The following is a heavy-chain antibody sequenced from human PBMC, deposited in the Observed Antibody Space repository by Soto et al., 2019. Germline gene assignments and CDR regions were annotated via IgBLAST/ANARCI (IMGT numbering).Heavy chain of an antibody. CDR3: ARISSSWEFDY. CDR1: GFPFSSYW. J-gene: IGHJ4*02. V-gene: IGHV3-74*01. CDR2: INSDGSST. Sequence: PGGSLRLSCASSGFPFSSYWMHWVRQAPGKGLVWVSRINSDGSSTSYADSVKGRFTISRDNAKNTLYLQMNSLRAEDTAVYYCARISSSWEFDYWGQGTLVTVSS. D-gene: IGHD6-13*01.